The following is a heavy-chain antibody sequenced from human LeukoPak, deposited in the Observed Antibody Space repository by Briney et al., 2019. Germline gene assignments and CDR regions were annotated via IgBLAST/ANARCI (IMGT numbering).Heavy chain of an antibody. CDR2: VSGYGGRS. D-gene: IGHD1-26*01. CDR1: GFTFSSYA. Sequence: GGSLRLSYAASGFTFSSYAMTWVRQAPGKGLEWVSAVSGYGGRSYYADSVKGRFTISRDNSKNTLYLQMNSLRAEDTAVYYCAKDGGSYSADYGGAAESDNWGQGTLVTVSS. J-gene: IGHJ4*02. V-gene: IGHV3-23*01. CDR3: AKDGGSYSADYGGAAESDN.